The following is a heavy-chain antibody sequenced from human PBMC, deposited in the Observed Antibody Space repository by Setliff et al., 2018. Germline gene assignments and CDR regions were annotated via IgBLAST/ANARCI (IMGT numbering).Heavy chain of an antibody. D-gene: IGHD3-22*01. J-gene: IGHJ4*02. CDR3: RVWVTMIEVDS. V-gene: IGHV4-38-2*01. CDR1: GYSISSGYC. CDR2: ICHSGSP. Sequence: PSETLSLTCDVSGYSISSGYCWGWIRQPPGKGLEWIGSICHSGSPNYNPSLKSRVTMSVDTSKNQFSLKLTSVTAADTAVYYCRVWVTMIEVDSWAQGTLVTVSS.